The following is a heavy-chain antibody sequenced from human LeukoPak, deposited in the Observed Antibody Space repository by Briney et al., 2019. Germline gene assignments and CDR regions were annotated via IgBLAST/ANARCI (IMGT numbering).Heavy chain of an antibody. CDR1: GGSISSYY. CDR2: IYYSGST. V-gene: IGHV4-59*01. D-gene: IGHD3-10*01. J-gene: IGHJ2*01. CDR3: ARGPVLLWFGEFPLYFGL. Sequence: KPSETLSLTCTVSGGSISSYYWSWIRQPPGKGLEWIGYIYYSGSTNYNPSLKSRVTISVDTSKNQFSLKLSSVTAADTAVYYCARGPVLLWFGEFPLYFGLWGRGTLVTVSS.